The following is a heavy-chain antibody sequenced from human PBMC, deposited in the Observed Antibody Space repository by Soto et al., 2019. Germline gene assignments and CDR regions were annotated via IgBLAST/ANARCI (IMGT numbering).Heavy chain of an antibody. CDR1: GYTFSNYG. J-gene: IGHJ5*02. V-gene: IGHV1-18*01. Sequence: GASVKGSCKTSGYTFSNYGITWVRQAPGQPLEWLGWISLYSDGTSYAQKFQGRVSMTTDTSTTTAYMELRSLRSDDTAVYYCARVVPGAEAWFGPWGQGTLVTVSS. CDR2: ISLYSDGT. D-gene: IGHD2-2*01. CDR3: ARVVPGAEAWFGP.